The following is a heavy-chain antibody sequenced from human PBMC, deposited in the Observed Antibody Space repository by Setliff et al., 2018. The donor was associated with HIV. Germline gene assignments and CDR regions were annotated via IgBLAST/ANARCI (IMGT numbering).Heavy chain of an antibody. V-gene: IGHV5-51*01. CDR1: GYSFSTSW. CDR3: ARRSDFFDSSGYLPARWFFDL. D-gene: IGHD3-22*01. J-gene: IGHJ2*01. CDR2: IYPGDSDT. Sequence: PGESLKISCKGSGYSFSTSWIGWVRQMPGKGLEWMGIIYPGDSDTRYSPSFQGQVTISADKSISTAYLQLSSLKASDTAMYYCARRSDFFDSSGYLPARWFFDLWGRGTLVTVSS.